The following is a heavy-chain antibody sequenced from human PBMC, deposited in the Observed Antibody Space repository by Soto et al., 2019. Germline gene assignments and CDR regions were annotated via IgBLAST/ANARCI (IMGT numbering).Heavy chain of an antibody. CDR3: ARDKGGKIVVVTAFDY. Sequence: EVQLVESGGGLVKPGGSLRLSCAASGFTFSSYSMNWVRQVPGKGLEWVSSISSSSSYIYYADSVNGRFTISRDNAKNSLYLQMNSLRAEDTAVYYCARDKGGKIVVVTAFDYWGQGTLVTVSS. J-gene: IGHJ4*02. V-gene: IGHV3-21*01. CDR2: ISSSSSYI. D-gene: IGHD2-21*02. CDR1: GFTFSSYS.